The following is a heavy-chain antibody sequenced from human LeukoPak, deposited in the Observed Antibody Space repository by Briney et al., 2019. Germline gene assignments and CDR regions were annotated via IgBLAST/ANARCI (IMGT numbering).Heavy chain of an antibody. D-gene: IGHD1-26*01. Sequence: SETLSLTCTVSGGSISSYYWSWIRQPAGKRLEWIGRIYTSGSTNYNPSLKSRVTMSVDTSKNQFSLKLSSVAAADTAVYYCARIGGTYYEYYFDYWGQGTLVTVSS. J-gene: IGHJ4*02. V-gene: IGHV4-4*07. CDR2: IYTSGST. CDR3: ARIGGTYYEYYFDY. CDR1: GGSISSYY.